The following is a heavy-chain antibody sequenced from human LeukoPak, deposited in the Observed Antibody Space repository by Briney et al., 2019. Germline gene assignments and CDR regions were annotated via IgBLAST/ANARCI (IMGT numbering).Heavy chain of an antibody. D-gene: IGHD2/OR15-2a*01. Sequence: GGSLRPSCAASGFTFSNYVMHWVRQAPGKGLEWLAAIFYDGSNKYYADTVKGRFTISRDNSKNTLYLQVNSLTAEDTAVYYCARDQALYFSYGDYWGQGTLVTVSS. V-gene: IGHV3-33*01. CDR2: IFYDGSNK. CDR1: GFTFSNYV. CDR3: ARDQALYFSYGDY. J-gene: IGHJ4*02.